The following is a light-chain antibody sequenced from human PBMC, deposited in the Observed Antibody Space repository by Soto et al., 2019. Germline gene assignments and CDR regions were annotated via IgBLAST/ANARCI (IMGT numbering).Light chain of an antibody. Sequence: QSALTQPPSVSGAPGQRVTISCTGSSSNIGAGYDVHWYRQLPGTAPKLLIYGNSNRPSGVPDRFSGSKSGTSASLAITGLQAEDEAYYYCHSYDRSFSDHLFGTGTKVTVL. CDR1: SSNIGAGYD. V-gene: IGLV1-40*01. J-gene: IGLJ1*01. CDR3: HSYDRSFSDHL. CDR2: GNS.